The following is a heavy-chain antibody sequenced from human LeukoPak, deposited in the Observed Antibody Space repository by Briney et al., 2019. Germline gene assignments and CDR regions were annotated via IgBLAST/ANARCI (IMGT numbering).Heavy chain of an antibody. V-gene: IGHV3-53*01. J-gene: IGHJ4*02. Sequence: PGGSLRLSCAASGFTVSSNYMSWVRQAPGKGLEWVSVIYSGGSTYYADSVKGRFTISRDNSKNTLYLQMNSLRAEDTAVYYCARGAPLGVVTAMTFDYWGQGTLVTVSS. CDR3: ARGAPLGVVTAMTFDY. D-gene: IGHD2-21*02. CDR2: IYSGGST. CDR1: GFTVSSNY.